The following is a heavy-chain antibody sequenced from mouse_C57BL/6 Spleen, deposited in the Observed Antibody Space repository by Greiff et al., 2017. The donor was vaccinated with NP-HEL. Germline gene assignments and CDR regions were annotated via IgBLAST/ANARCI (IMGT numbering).Heavy chain of an antibody. CDR1: GYTFTSYW. D-gene: IGHD1-1*01. J-gene: IGHJ4*01. CDR3: AIDYGSFYARDD. V-gene: IGHV1-74*01. CDR2: IHPSDGDT. Sequence: QVQLQQPGAELVKPGASVKVSCKASGYTFTSYWMHWVKQRPGQGLEWIGRIHPSDGDTNYNQKFKGKATLTVDKSSSTAYMQLSSLTSEDSAVYYCAIDYGSFYARDDWGQGTSVTVSS.